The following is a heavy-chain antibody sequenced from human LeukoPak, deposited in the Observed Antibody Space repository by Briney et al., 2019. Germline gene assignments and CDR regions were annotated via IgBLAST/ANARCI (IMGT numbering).Heavy chain of an antibody. CDR3: AREGGLDSSGWYNWFDP. D-gene: IGHD6-19*01. CDR2: IYYSGST. CDR1: GGSISSYY. J-gene: IGHJ5*02. V-gene: IGHV4-59*01. Sequence: PSETLSLTCTVSGGSISSYYGSWIRQPPGKGLEWIGYIYYSGSTNYNPSLKSRVTISVDTSKNQFSLKLSSVTAADTAVYYCAREGGLDSSGWYNWFDPWGQGTLVTVSS.